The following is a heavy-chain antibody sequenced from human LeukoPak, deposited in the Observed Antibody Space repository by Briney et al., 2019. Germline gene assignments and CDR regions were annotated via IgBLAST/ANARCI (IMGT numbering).Heavy chain of an antibody. Sequence: SETLSLTCTVSGGSISSGDYYWSWIRQPPGKGLEWIGYIYYSGSTYYNPSLKSRVTISVDTSKNQFSLKLSSVTAADTAVYYCARHDGAVAGNQIDYWGQGTLVTVSS. D-gene: IGHD6-19*01. J-gene: IGHJ4*02. CDR3: ARHDGAVAGNQIDY. CDR1: GGSISSGDYY. CDR2: IYYSGST. V-gene: IGHV4-30-4*01.